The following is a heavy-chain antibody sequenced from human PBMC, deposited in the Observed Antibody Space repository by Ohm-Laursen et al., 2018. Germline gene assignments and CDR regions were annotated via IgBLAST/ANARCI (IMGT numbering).Heavy chain of an antibody. CDR3: IGWLQLRYFQH. Sequence: SLRLSCAASGITFTNHAMSWVRQAPEKGLEWVSGISSSGGTTYYADSVRGRFTISRDNSKNTLYLQMNSLRAEDTAVYYCIGWLQLRYFQHWGQGTLVTVSS. D-gene: IGHD5-24*01. V-gene: IGHV3-23*01. J-gene: IGHJ1*01. CDR1: GITFTNHA. CDR2: ISSSGGTT.